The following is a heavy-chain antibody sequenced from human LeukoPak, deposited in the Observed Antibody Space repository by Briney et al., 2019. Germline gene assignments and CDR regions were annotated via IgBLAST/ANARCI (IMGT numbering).Heavy chain of an antibody. Sequence: PGGSLRLSCAASGFTFSSYSMNWVRQAPGKGLEWVSYIDSDTDDIHYADSVKGRFTISRDNAKNSLYLQMNSLRAEDTAVYYCARDYGGSSPFDSWGQGTLVTVSS. D-gene: IGHD4-23*01. J-gene: IGHJ4*02. CDR1: GFTFSSYS. CDR3: ARDYGGSSPFDS. V-gene: IGHV3-21*06. CDR2: IDSDTDDI.